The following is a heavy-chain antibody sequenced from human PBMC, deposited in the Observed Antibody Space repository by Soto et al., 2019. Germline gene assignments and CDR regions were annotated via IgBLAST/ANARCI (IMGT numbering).Heavy chain of an antibody. CDR3: ARDPSVLHSGSYLGSSKGPYYFDY. J-gene: IGHJ4*02. V-gene: IGHV1-46*01. CDR2: INPSGGST. Sequence: ASVKVSCKASGYTFTSYYMHWVRQAPGQGLEWMGIINPSGGSTSYAQKFQGRVTMTRDTSTSTVYMELSSLRSEDTAVYYCARDPSVLHSGSYLGSSKGPYYFDYWGQGTLVTVSS. CDR1: GYTFTSYY. D-gene: IGHD1-26*01.